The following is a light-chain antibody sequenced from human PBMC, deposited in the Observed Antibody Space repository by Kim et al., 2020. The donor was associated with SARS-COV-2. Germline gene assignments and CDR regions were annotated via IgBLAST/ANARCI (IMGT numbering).Light chain of an antibody. CDR2: EDN. CDR3: QSYDGSRGV. J-gene: IGLJ3*02. CDR1: GGNIAVNY. Sequence: GATVPLSCTRSGGNIAVNYVQWYQQRPGSSPISVIYEDNQRPSRVPDRFSGSIDSSSNSASLTISGLKTEDEADYYCQSYDGSRGVFGGGTQLTVL. V-gene: IGLV6-57*01.